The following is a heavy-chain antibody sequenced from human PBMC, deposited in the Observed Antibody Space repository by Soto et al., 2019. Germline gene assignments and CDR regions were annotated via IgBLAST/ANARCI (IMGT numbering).Heavy chain of an antibody. Sequence: GGFLRLSCAASGFTFSSYAMSWVRQAPGKGLEWVSAISGSGGSTYYADSVKGRFTISRDNSKNTLYLQMNSLRAEDTAVYYCAKSPQLRYFDWLALYWGQGTLVTVSS. J-gene: IGHJ4*02. CDR1: GFTFSSYA. V-gene: IGHV3-23*01. D-gene: IGHD3-9*01. CDR2: ISGSGGST. CDR3: AKSPQLRYFDWLALY.